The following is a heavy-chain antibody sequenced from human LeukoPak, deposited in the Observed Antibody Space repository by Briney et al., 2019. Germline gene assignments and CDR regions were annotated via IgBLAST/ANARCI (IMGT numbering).Heavy chain of an antibody. CDR1: GGTFSNYG. J-gene: IGHJ4*02. Sequence: SVKVSCKASGGTFSNYGITWVRQAPGQGLEWMGRIIPIFGIPSYAQKFLGRVTITADKSTSTAYMDLTGLRSEDTAVYYCARFIIKYYDSSDYYEPEYYFDYWGQGTLVTVSS. V-gene: IGHV1-69*04. CDR3: ARFIIKYYDSSDYYEPEYYFDY. CDR2: IIPIFGIP. D-gene: IGHD3-22*01.